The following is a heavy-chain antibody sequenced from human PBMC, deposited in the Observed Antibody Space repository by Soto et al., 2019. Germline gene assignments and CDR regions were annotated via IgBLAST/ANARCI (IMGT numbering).Heavy chain of an antibody. Sequence: EVQLLESGGGLVQPGGSLTLSCAASGFTFSSNAMSWVRQPPGKGLEWVSGISSSGGSTHYADSVKGRFTISRDNSKNMLYLQMNNLRAEDTAVYYCAKAQGGSYFDYCGQGTLVTVSS. CDR3: AKAQGGSYFDY. CDR2: ISSSGGST. V-gene: IGHV3-23*01. J-gene: IGHJ4*02. D-gene: IGHD2-15*01. CDR1: GFTFSSNA.